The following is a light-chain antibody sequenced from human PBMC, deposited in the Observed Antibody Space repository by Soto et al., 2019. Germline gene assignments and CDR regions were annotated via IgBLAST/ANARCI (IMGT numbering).Light chain of an antibody. J-gene: IGLJ1*01. CDR2: EAT. Sequence: QSVLTQPASVSGSPGQSITISCAGTRSDIGASNSVSWYQHLPGRSPTLIIYEATNRPSGVSERFSGSKAGDTASLTISGLQADDESEYFCISYKGDDTFVFGGGTKLTVL. CDR1: RSDIGASNS. V-gene: IGLV2-14*01. CDR3: ISYKGDDTFV.